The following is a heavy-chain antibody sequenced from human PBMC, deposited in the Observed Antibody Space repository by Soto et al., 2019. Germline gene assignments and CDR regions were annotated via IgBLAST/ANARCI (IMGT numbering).Heavy chain of an antibody. J-gene: IGHJ5*02. D-gene: IGHD3-10*01. CDR1: GFTFSSYG. V-gene: IGHV3-33*01. Sequence: GGSLRLSCAASGFTFSSYGMHWVRQAPGKGLEWVAVIWYDGSNKYYADSVKGRFTISRYNSKNTLYLQMNSLRAEDTAVYYCARDLRPEFVEGIGWFDPWGQGTLVTVSS. CDR2: IWYDGSNK. CDR3: ARDLRPEFVEGIGWFDP.